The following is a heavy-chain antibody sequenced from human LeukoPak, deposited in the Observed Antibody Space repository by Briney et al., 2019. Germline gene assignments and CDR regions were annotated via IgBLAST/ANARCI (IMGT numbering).Heavy chain of an antibody. J-gene: IGHJ4*02. CDR1: GFTFSSYA. V-gene: IGHV3-23*01. Sequence: GGSLRLSCAASGFTFSSYAMSWVRQAPGEGLEWVSGISGSGGSTYYADSVKGRFTISRDNSKNTVYLQMNSLRAEDTAVYYCAKDPLIFPMPRGVDYWGQGTLVTVSS. D-gene: IGHD3-10*01. CDR3: AKDPLIFPMPRGVDY. CDR2: ISGSGGST.